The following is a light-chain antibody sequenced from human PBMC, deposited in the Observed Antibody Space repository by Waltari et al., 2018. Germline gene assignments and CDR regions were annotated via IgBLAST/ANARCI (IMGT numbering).Light chain of an antibody. Sequence: DIRMTQSPSSLSASVGDRVTITCRAGQGISDSLAWYQQKPGTVPKLLIYVASTLQSGVPSRFSGSGSGTDFTLTISSLQPEDFATYYCQQYYSAPLTFGPGTKLDIE. V-gene: IGKV1-27*01. J-gene: IGKJ3*01. CDR2: VAS. CDR3: QQYYSAPLT. CDR1: QGISDS.